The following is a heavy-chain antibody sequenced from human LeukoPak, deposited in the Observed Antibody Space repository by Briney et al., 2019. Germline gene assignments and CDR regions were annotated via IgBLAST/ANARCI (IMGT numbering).Heavy chain of an antibody. J-gene: IGHJ4*02. D-gene: IGHD6-19*01. CDR1: GGSIRSHY. CDR2: FYYSGST. V-gene: IGHV4-59*11. CDR3: ARTDGSGWSNYFDY. Sequence: KPSETLSLICTVSGGSIRSHYWSWIQQSPGKGLEWIGFFYYSGSTNYNPSLKSRVTISVDTSKNQFSLRLSSVTAADTAVYYCARTDGSGWSNYFDYWGQGTLVTVSS.